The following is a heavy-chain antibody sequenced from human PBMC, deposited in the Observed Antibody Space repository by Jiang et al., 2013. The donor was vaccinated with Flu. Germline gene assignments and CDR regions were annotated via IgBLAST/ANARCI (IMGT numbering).Heavy chain of an antibody. CDR2: IKQDGSEK. V-gene: IGHV3-7*01. J-gene: IGHJ6*02. Sequence: VQLVESGGGLVQPGGSLRLSCAASGFTFSSYWMSWVRQAPGKGLEWVANIKQDGSEKYYVDSVKGRFTISRDNAKNSLYLQMNSLRAEDTAVYYCARFGVWFGEGGMDVWGQGTTVTVSS. D-gene: IGHD3-10*01. CDR3: ARFGVWFGEGGMDV. CDR1: GFTFSSYW.